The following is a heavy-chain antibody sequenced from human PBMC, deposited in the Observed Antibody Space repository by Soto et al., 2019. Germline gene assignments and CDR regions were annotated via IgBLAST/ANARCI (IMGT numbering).Heavy chain of an antibody. J-gene: IGHJ4*02. CDR3: AKELSLSSSWYFDY. V-gene: IGHV3-30*18. Sequence: QVQLVESGGGVVQPGRSLRLSCAASGFTFSSYGMHWVRQAPGKGLEWVAVISYDGSNKYYADSVKGRFTISRDNSKNTLYLQMNSLRAEDTAVYYCAKELSLSSSWYFDYWGQGTLVTVSS. CDR1: GFTFSSYG. CDR2: ISYDGSNK. D-gene: IGHD6-13*01.